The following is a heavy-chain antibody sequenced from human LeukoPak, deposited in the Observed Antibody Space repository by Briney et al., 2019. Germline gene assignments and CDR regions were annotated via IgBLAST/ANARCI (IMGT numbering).Heavy chain of an antibody. Sequence: SETLSLTCSVSGGSLNSYYWTWIRQPPGKGLEWIGYVYYNGGTNSNPSLKSRVTISVDMSNNQFSLKLYSVTAADTAVYYCARLGFYDLSTTYYYHAMDVWGQGITVTVSS. J-gene: IGHJ6*02. CDR1: GGSLNSYY. CDR3: ARLGFYDLSTTYYYHAMDV. V-gene: IGHV4-59*08. CDR2: VYYNGGT. D-gene: IGHD3-9*01.